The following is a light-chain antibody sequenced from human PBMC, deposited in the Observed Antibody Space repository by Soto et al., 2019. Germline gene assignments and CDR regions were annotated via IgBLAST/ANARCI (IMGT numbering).Light chain of an antibody. CDR1: SSDVGSYNR. CDR3: SSFTSSTTYV. J-gene: IGLJ1*01. CDR2: EVS. Sequence: QSVLTQPPSVSGCPGQSVAVSCTGTSSDVGSYNRVSWYQQPPGTAPKLMIYEVSSRPSGVPDRFSGSKSGNTASLTISGLQAEDEADYYCSSFTSSTTYVFGTGTKVTVL. V-gene: IGLV2-18*02.